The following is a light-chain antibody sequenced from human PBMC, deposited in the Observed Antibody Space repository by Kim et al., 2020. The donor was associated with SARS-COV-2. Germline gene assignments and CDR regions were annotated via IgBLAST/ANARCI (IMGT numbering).Light chain of an antibody. CDR3: QQRSTWPPAT. Sequence: PGETTTLSCSASVTIGTHLAWYQQRPGQAPRLLVYDASHRAAGIPARISGSGSGTDFTLTISSLEPDDFAIYYCQQRSTWPPATFGQGTKLEI. CDR1: VTIGTH. CDR2: DAS. V-gene: IGKV3-11*01. J-gene: IGKJ2*01.